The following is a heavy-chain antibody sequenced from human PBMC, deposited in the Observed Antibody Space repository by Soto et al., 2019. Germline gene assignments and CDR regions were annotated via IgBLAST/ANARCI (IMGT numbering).Heavy chain of an antibody. CDR2: ISGSADST. J-gene: IGHJ4*02. V-gene: IGHV3-23*01. CDR1: GFTFSSYA. D-gene: IGHD6-6*01. CDR3: AKRSSSSTFDY. Sequence: GGSLRLSCAASGFTFSSYAMSWVRQAPGKGLEWVSVISGSADSTCYADSVKGRFTISRDNSKSTLYLQMNSLRAEDTAIYYCAKRSSSSTFDYWGQGTLVTVSS.